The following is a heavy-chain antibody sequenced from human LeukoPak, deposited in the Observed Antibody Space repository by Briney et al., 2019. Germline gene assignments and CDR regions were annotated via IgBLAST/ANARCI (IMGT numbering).Heavy chain of an antibody. D-gene: IGHD3-22*01. CDR2: ISSSSSYI. Sequence: PGGSLRLSCAASGFTFSSYSMNWVRQAPGKGLEWVSSISSSSSYIYYADSVKGRFTISRDNAKNSLYLQMNSLRAEDTAVYYCVRDYDSSGYYDYWGQGTLVTVSS. V-gene: IGHV3-21*01. CDR3: VRDYDSSGYYDY. J-gene: IGHJ4*02. CDR1: GFTFSSYS.